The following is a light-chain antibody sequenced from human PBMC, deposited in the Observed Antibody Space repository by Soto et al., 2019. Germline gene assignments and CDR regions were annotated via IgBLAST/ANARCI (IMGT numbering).Light chain of an antibody. V-gene: IGLV2-14*03. CDR3: SSYTSSSTLVL. CDR2: DVS. J-gene: IGLJ2*01. CDR1: SSDIGVSTY. Sequence: QSALTQPASVSGSPGQSITISCTGTSSDIGVSTYVSWYQHHPGRAPKLIVHDVSTRPSGVSNRFSGSKSGNTASLTISGLQAEDEADYYCSSYTSSSTLVLFGGGTKLTV.